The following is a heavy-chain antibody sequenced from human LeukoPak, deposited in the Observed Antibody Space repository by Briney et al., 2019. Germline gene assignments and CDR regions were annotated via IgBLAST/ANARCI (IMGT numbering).Heavy chain of an antibody. CDR2: INPSGGST. D-gene: IGHD2-15*01. Sequence: ASVKVSCKASGYTFTSYYMHWVRQAPGQGLEWMGIINPSGGSTSYAQKFQGRVTMTRDTSTRTVYMELSSLRSEDTAVYYCARDSKLVVAANLFDYWGQGTLVTVSS. CDR3: ARDSKLVVAANLFDY. CDR1: GYTFTSYY. J-gene: IGHJ4*02. V-gene: IGHV1-46*01.